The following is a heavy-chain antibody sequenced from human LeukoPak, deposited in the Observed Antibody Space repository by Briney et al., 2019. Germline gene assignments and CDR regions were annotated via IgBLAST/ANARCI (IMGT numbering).Heavy chain of an antibody. CDR1: GGTFSSYA. V-gene: IGHV1-69*13. CDR2: IIPIFGTA. CDR3: ARGSSSSWPPYDAFDI. D-gene: IGHD6-13*01. J-gene: IGHJ3*02. Sequence: ASVKVSCKASGGTFSSYAISWVRQAPGQGLEWMGGIIPIFGTANYAQKFQGRVTITADESTSTAYMELSSLRSEDTAVYYCARGSSSSWPPYDAFDIWGQGTMVTVSS.